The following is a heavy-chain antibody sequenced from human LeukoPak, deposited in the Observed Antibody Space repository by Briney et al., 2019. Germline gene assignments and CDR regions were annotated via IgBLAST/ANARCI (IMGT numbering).Heavy chain of an antibody. D-gene: IGHD3-10*01. CDR3: ARDKWFGELQY. V-gene: IGHV4-59*01. CDR2: IYYSGST. J-gene: IGHJ4*02. Sequence: SETLSLTCTVSGGSISSYYWSWIRQPPGKGLEWIGYIYYSGSTNYNPSLKSRVTISVDTSKNQFSLKLSSVTAADTAVHYCARDKWFGELQYWGQGTLVTVSS. CDR1: GGSISSYY.